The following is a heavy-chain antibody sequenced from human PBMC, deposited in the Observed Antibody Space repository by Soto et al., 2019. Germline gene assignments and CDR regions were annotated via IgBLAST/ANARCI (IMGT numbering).Heavy chain of an antibody. CDR3: ARIRAEQQLGGGWFDP. D-gene: IGHD6-13*01. J-gene: IGHJ5*02. V-gene: IGHV2-26*01. CDR2: IFSNDEK. Sequence: QVTLKESGPVLVKPTETLTLTCTVCGFSLSNARMGVRWIRQPPGKALEWLAHIFSNDEKSYSTSLKSRLTISKDTSKSQVVLTMTNMDPVVTATYYCARIRAEQQLGGGWFDPWGQGTLVTVSS. CDR1: GFSLSNARMG.